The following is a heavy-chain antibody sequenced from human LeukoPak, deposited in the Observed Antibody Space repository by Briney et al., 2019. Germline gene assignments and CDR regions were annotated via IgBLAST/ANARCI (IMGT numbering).Heavy chain of an antibody. V-gene: IGHV3-21*01. CDR2: IDYDSSHI. Sequence: PGGSLRLSCAASGFTFSNSAMNWVRQVPGKGLEWISSIDYDSSHIYYAASVRGRFTISRDNARNSVYLQMNSLRVEDTAVYYCARDPLRYLRVGHYDYWGQGTLVAVSS. CDR1: GFTFSNSA. D-gene: IGHD3-9*01. CDR3: ARDPLRYLRVGHYDY. J-gene: IGHJ4*02.